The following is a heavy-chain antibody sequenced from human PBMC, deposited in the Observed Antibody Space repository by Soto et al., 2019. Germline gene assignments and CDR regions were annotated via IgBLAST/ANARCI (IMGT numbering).Heavy chain of an antibody. CDR3: AADAALHEDAFDI. CDR2: IVVGSGNT. CDR1: GFTFTSSA. D-gene: IGHD6-25*01. J-gene: IGHJ3*02. Sequence: SVKVSCKASGFTFTSSAVQWVRQARGQRLEWIGWIVVGSGNTNYAQKFQERVTITRDMSTSTAYMELSSLRSEDTAVYYCAADAALHEDAFDIWGQGTMVTVSS. V-gene: IGHV1-58*01.